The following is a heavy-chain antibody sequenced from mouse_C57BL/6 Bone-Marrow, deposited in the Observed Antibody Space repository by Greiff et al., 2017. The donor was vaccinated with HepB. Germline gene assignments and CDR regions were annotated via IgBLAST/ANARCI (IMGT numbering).Heavy chain of an antibody. D-gene: IGHD1-1*01. CDR3: ARHWLRSLYWYFDV. CDR1: GFTFSSYT. Sequence: EVKLEESGGGLVKPGGSLKLSCAASGFTFSSYTMSWVRQTPEKRLEWVATISGGGGNTYYPDSVKGRFTISRDNAKNTLYLQMSSLRSEDTALYYCARHWLRSLYWYFDVWGTGTTVTVSS. CDR2: ISGGGGNT. V-gene: IGHV5-9*01. J-gene: IGHJ1*03.